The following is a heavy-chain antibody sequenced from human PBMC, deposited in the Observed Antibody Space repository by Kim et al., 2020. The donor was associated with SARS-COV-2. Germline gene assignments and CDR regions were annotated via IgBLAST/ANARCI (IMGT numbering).Heavy chain of an antibody. J-gene: IGHJ6*02. V-gene: IGHV3-21*01. CDR3: AREALVSGRHHYRGMDV. Sequence: GGSLRLSCVGSGFTFSSYFINWVRLAPGKGLEWVSSIRSDGKAIYYADSVKGRFTVSRDNAKNSLFLQMDSLRAEDTAVYYCAREALVSGRHHYRGMDVWGQGTTVTV. CDR2: IRSDGKAI. D-gene: IGHD3-3*01. CDR1: GFTFSSYF.